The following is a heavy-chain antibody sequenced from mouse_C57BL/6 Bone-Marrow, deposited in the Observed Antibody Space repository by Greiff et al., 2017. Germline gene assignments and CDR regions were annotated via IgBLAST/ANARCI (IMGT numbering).Heavy chain of an antibody. D-gene: IGHD2-3*01. J-gene: IGHJ4*01. CDR3: AIADGYYRIDD. V-gene: IGHV5-6*01. Sequence: EVMLVESGGDLVKPGGSLKLSCAASGFTFSSYGMSWVRQTPDKRLEWVATISSGGSYTYYPDRLKGRFTISRKNAKNIRYLQMSSLKAEDTAMYYCAIADGYYRIDDWGKGTSVTVSS. CDR1: GFTFSSYG. CDR2: ISSGGSYT.